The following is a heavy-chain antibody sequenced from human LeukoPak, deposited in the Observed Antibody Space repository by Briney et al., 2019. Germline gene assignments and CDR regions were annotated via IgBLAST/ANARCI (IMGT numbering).Heavy chain of an antibody. CDR2: IIPIFGTA. D-gene: IGHD2-2*01. J-gene: IGHJ6*03. V-gene: IGHV1-69*13. Sequence: SVKVSCKASGGTFSSYAISWVRQAPGQGLEWMGGIIPIFGTANYAQKFQGRVTITADESTSTAYMELSSLRSEDTAVYYCARNSRARIVVVPAAVANYYYYMDVWGKGTTVTVSS. CDR3: ARNSRARIVVVPAAVANYYYYMDV. CDR1: GGTFSSYA.